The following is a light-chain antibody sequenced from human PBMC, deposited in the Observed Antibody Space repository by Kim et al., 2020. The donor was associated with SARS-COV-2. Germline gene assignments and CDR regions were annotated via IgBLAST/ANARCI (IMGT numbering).Light chain of an antibody. J-gene: IGKJ4*01. CDR1: QSVLYLSGNKNF. CDR2: WAS. CDR3: HQYHTAPFT. V-gene: IGKV4-1*01. Sequence: DIVMTQSPDSLAVSLGERATINCKSSQSVLYLSGNKNFVAWYQQKPGQPPKLLLYWASTRQSGVPDRFSGSGSGTDFTLTISSLQAEDVAVYYCHQYHTAPFTFGGGTKV.